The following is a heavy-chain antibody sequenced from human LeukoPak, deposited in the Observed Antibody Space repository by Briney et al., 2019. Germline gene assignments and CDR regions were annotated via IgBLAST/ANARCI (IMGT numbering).Heavy chain of an antibody. D-gene: IGHD4-11*01. CDR2: IYHSGST. J-gene: IGHJ4*02. V-gene: IGHV4-38-2*01. CDR1: GYSIRSGDY. Sequence: PWETLSLTCAVSGYSIRSGDYWGWIRQSPRKGLEWIGSIYHSGSTHYNPSLKSRVTISVDTSKNQFSLMLSSVTAADTAVYYCARNRSLTTTPGFDHWGQGTLVTVSS. CDR3: ARNRSLTTTPGFDH.